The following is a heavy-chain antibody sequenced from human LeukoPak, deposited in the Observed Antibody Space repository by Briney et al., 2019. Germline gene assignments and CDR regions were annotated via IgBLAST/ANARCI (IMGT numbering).Heavy chain of an antibody. J-gene: IGHJ4*02. CDR1: GGSISSSSYY. Sequence: SETLSLTCTVSGGSISSSSYYWGWIRQPPGKGLEWIGSIYYSGSTYYNPSLKSRVTISVDTSKHQFSLKLSSVTAADTAVYYCARHFGGYSYGLGPLHYFDYWGQGTLVTVS. CDR3: ARHFGGYSYGLGPLHYFDY. V-gene: IGHV4-39*01. D-gene: IGHD5-18*01. CDR2: IYYSGST.